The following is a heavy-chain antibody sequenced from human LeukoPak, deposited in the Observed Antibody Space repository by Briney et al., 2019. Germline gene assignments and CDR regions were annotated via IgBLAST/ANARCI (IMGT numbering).Heavy chain of an antibody. J-gene: IGHJ6*02. Sequence: ASVKVSCKASGYTFTSYYMHWVRQAPGQGLEWMGIINPSGGSTSYAQKFQGRVTMTRDTSTSTVYMELSSLRSEDTAVYCCARVAPSHYDFWSSAAGYYYYYYGMDVWGQGTTVTVSS. V-gene: IGHV1-46*01. CDR3: ARVAPSHYDFWSSAAGYYYYYYGMDV. D-gene: IGHD3-3*01. CDR1: GYTFTSYY. CDR2: INPSGGST.